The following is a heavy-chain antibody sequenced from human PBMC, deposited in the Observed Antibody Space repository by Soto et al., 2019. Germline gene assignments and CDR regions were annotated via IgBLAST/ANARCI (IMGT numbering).Heavy chain of an antibody. J-gene: IGHJ4*02. V-gene: IGHV3-30*18. CDR2: ISYYGNVA. CDR1: GFTFSSYG. D-gene: IGHD1-1*01. Sequence: QVQLVESGGGVVQPGRSLRLSCAASGFTFSSYGMHWVRQAPGKGLEWVAVISYYGNVADYADSVRGRFTISRDNSKNTLYLQMNSLRTEDTTIYYCAKEGPITNWYFDYWGQGTLVTVSS. CDR3: AKEGPITNWYFDY.